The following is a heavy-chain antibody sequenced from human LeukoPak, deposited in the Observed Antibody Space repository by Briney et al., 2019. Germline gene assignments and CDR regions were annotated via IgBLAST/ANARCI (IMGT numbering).Heavy chain of an antibody. D-gene: IGHD2-2*01. CDR1: GGSISSYY. Sequence: SETLSLTCTVSGGSISSYYWSWIRQPPGKGLEWIGYIYYSGSTNYNPSLMSRVTISADTSKNQFSLKLSSVTAADTAVYYCARVDGYCSSTGCYVGFDYWGQGTLVTVSS. J-gene: IGHJ4*02. CDR3: ARVDGYCSSTGCYVGFDY. CDR2: IYYSGST. V-gene: IGHV4-59*01.